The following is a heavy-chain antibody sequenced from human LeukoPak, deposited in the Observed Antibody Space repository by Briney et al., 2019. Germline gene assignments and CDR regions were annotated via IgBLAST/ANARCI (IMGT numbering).Heavy chain of an antibody. V-gene: IGHV3-9*01. CDR1: GFTFDDYA. CDR2: ISWNSGSI. Sequence: GGSLRLSCAASGFTFDDYAMHWVRQAPGKGLEWVSGISWNSGSIGYADSMKGRFTISRDNAKNSLYLQMNSLRAEDTALYYCAKGTYYYDSSGPWGSFDIWGQGTMVTVSS. D-gene: IGHD3-22*01. J-gene: IGHJ3*02. CDR3: AKGTYYYDSSGPWGSFDI.